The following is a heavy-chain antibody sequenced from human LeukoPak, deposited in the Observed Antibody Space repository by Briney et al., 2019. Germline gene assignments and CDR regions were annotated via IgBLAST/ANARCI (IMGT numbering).Heavy chain of an antibody. V-gene: IGHV4-34*01. Sequence: SETLSLTCAVYGGSFSGYYWSWIRQPPGKGLEWIGEINHSGSTNYNPSLKSRVTISVDTSKSQFSLKLSSVTAADTAVYYCARSGRRSLDYWGQGTLVTVSS. D-gene: IGHD3-10*01. J-gene: IGHJ4*02. CDR3: ARSGRRSLDY. CDR2: INHSGST. CDR1: GGSFSGYY.